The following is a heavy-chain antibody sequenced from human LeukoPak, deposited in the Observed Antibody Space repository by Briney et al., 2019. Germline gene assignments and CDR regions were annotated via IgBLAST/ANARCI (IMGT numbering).Heavy chain of an antibody. J-gene: IGHJ6*02. V-gene: IGHV3-23*01. CDR3: ARECKSVAVAPYYYGMDV. CDR2: ISGSGGST. D-gene: IGHD6-19*01. CDR1: GFTFSSYA. Sequence: GGSLRLSCAASGFTFSSYAMSWVRQAPGKGLEWVSAISGSGGSTYYADSVKGRFTISRDNSKNTLYLQMNSLRAEDTAVYYCARECKSVAVAPYYYGMDVWGQGTTVTVSS.